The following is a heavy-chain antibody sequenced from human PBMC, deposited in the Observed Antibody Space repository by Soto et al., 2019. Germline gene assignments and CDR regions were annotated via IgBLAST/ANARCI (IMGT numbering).Heavy chain of an antibody. V-gene: IGHV4-30-4*01. CDR2: ISSIGST. D-gene: IGHD1-1*01. CDR3: ARGLVMRRNWHSRMDV. Sequence: QVQLQESGPGLVKPSQTLSLTCTDSGGSISSGEYFWSWIRQSPGKGLEWIGYISSIGSTYYNPSRKRRVSVSRDSSKNQYALMLSSVTTTGTAVYYCARGLVMRRNWHSRMDVWRQGATGNFSS. CDR1: GGSISSGEYF. J-gene: IGHJ6*01.